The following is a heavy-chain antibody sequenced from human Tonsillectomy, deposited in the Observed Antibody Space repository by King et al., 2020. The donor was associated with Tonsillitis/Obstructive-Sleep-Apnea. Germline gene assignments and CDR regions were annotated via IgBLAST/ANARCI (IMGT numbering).Heavy chain of an antibody. CDR3: AKVSPRKDTIVGVVTLPFVY. D-gene: IGHD3-10*01. Sequence: VQLVESGGGLVQPGGSLRLSCAASGFTFSTYAMSWVRQAPGKGLEWVSAISGSGDSTYYADSVKGRFTISRDNSKNTLYLQMNSLRAEDTAVYYCAKVSPRKDTIVGVVTLPFVYWGQGTRVTVAS. CDR1: GFTFSTYA. V-gene: IGHV3-23*04. J-gene: IGHJ4*02. CDR2: ISGSGDST.